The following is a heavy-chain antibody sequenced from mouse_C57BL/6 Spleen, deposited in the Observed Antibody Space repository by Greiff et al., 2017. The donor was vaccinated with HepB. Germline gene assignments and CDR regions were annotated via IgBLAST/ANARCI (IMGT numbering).Heavy chain of an antibody. D-gene: IGHD2-1*01. CDR2: IYPGSGST. Sequence: QVQLQQPGAELVKPGASVKMSCKASGYTFTSYWITWVKQRPGQGLEWIGDIYPGSGSTNYNEKFKSKATLTVDTSSSTAYMQLSSLTSEDSAVYYCARNYYGNYDFAYWGQGTLVTVSA. CDR3: ARNYYGNYDFAY. J-gene: IGHJ3*01. V-gene: IGHV1-55*01. CDR1: GYTFTSYW.